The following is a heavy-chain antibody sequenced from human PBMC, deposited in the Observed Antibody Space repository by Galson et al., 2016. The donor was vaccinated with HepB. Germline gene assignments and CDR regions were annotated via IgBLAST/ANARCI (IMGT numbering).Heavy chain of an antibody. V-gene: IGHV3-21*01. CDR1: GFTFKTYT. J-gene: IGHJ3*01. D-gene: IGHD1-1*01. Sequence: SLRLSCAASGFTFKTYTMNWVRQAPGKAPEWVSSISSSKTHIYYADSVRGRFTVSRDNAKDSLYLQMYSLRAEDTATYYCAREGSVVKPTDPVSAFDFWGQGTVVTVSS. CDR3: AREGSVVKPTDPVSAFDF. CDR2: ISSSKTHI.